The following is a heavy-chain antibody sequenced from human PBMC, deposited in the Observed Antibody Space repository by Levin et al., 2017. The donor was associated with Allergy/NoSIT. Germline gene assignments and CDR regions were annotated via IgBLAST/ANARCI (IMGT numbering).Heavy chain of an antibody. CDR3: AKDINDPKYSSSTFDC. Sequence: QAGGSLRLSCAASGFTFDDYAMYWVRQAPGKGLEWVSGISWNSGSIGYADSVKGRFTISRDNAKNSLYLQMNSLKTEDTAVYYCAKDINDPKYSSSTFDCWGQGTLVTVSS. CDR1: GFTFDDYA. D-gene: IGHD6-19*01. J-gene: IGHJ4*02. V-gene: IGHV3-9*01. CDR2: ISWNSGSI.